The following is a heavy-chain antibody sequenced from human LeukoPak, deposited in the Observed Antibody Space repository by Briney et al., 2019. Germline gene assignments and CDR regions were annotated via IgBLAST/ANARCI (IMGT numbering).Heavy chain of an antibody. Sequence: GGSLRLSCTASGFTFDDYAMHWVRQAPAKGLEWVSLISGDGGTTDYADSVKGRFTISRDNRRNSLYLHMNSLRTEDTALYFCTKVYVGSWYAYDHWGQGTLVTVSS. CDR3: TKVYVGSWYAYDH. CDR1: GFTFDDYA. D-gene: IGHD6-13*01. J-gene: IGHJ4*02. CDR2: ISGDGGTT. V-gene: IGHV3-43*02.